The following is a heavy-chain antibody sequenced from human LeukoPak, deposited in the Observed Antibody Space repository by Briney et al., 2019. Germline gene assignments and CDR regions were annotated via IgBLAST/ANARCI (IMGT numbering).Heavy chain of an antibody. Sequence: GGSLRLSCAASGFTFSSYAMSWVRQAPGKGLEWVSYISSSSSTIYYADSVKGRFTISRDNAKNSLYLQMNSLRAEDTAVYYCARSYSSSWMGYYYYGMDVWGQGTTVTVSS. D-gene: IGHD6-13*01. V-gene: IGHV3-48*01. CDR3: ARSYSSSWMGYYYYGMDV. J-gene: IGHJ6*02. CDR2: ISSSSSTI. CDR1: GFTFSSYA.